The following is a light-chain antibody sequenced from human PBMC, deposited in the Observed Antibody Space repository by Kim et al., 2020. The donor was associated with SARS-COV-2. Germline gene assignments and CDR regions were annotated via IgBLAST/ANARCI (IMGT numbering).Light chain of an antibody. CDR1: SSNNGNNY. J-gene: IGLJ7*01. Sequence: GQKVTISCYGSSSNNGNNYVSWYQQLPGTAPKLLIYDNNGRPSGIPDRFSGSKSGTSATLGITGLQTGDEADYYCGTWDSSLSAAVFGGGTQLSVL. CDR2: DNN. CDR3: GTWDSSLSAAV. V-gene: IGLV1-51*01.